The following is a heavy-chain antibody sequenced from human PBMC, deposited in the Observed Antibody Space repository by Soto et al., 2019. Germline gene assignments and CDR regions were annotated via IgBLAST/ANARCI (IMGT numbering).Heavy chain of an antibody. CDR1: GGSISSGGYY. J-gene: IGHJ6*02. CDR2: IYYSGST. Sequence: QVQLQESCPGLVKPSHTLSRTCTVSGGSISSGGYYWSWIRQHPGKGLEWIGYIYYSGSTYYNPSLKRRVTISVATSKTESSRKLRSLTAADTAGYYCARDLRYGDYESNGMDVWGQGTTVTVSS. V-gene: IGHV4-31*03. D-gene: IGHD4-17*01. CDR3: ARDLRYGDYESNGMDV.